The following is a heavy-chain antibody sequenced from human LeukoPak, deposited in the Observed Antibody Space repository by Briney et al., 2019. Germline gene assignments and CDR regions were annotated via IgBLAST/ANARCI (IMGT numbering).Heavy chain of an antibody. D-gene: IGHD3-22*01. CDR3: ARGRYYYDSSGYYLNWFDP. Sequence: SETLSLTCAVYGGSFSGYYWSWIRQPPGKGLEWIGEINHSGSTNYNPSLKSRVTISVDTSKNQFSLKLSSVTAADTAVYYCARGRYYYDSSGYYLNWFDPWGQGTLVTVSS. J-gene: IGHJ5*02. CDR1: GGSFSGYY. CDR2: INHSGST. V-gene: IGHV4-34*01.